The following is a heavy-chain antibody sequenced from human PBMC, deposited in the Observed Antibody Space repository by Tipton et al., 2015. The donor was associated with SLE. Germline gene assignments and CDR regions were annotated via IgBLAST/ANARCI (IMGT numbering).Heavy chain of an antibody. Sequence: SLRLSCEASGFNFSSYSMNWVRQAPGKGLEWISYSSSSGSPKSYADSVKGRLTISRDNSKNTLYLQMNSLRAEDTAVYYCAKNGEQWELLGGFDYWGQGTLVTVSS. J-gene: IGHJ4*02. CDR3: AKNGEQWELLGGFDY. V-gene: IGHV3-48*01. CDR1: GFNFSSYS. D-gene: IGHD1-26*01. CDR2: SSSSGSPK.